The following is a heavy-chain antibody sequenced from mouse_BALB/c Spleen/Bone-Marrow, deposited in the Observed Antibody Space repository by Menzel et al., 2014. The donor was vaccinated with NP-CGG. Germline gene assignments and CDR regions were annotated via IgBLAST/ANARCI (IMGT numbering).Heavy chain of an antibody. Sequence: VQLQQSGAELVKPGASVKLSCTASGFNIKDTYMHWVKQRPEQSLERIGRIDPANGNTKYDPKFQGKATITADTSSNTAYLQLSSLTSEDAAVYYCARYDYGIYFDYWGQGTTLTVSS. CDR2: IDPANGNT. CDR1: GFNIKDTY. CDR3: ARYDYGIYFDY. D-gene: IGHD2-4*01. J-gene: IGHJ2*01. V-gene: IGHV14-3*02.